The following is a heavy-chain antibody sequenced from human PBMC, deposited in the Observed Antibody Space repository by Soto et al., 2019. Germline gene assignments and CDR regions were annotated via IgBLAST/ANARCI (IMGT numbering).Heavy chain of an antibody. CDR2: IYYSGST. CDR1: GGSISSYY. Sequence: PSETLSLTCTVSGGSISSYYWSWIRQPPGKGLEWIGYIYYSGSTNYNPSLKSRVTISVDTSKNQFSLKLSSVTAADTAVYYCARRYGASFDYWAQGTLVTVSS. D-gene: IGHD4-17*01. J-gene: IGHJ4*02. V-gene: IGHV4-59*01. CDR3: ARRYGASFDY.